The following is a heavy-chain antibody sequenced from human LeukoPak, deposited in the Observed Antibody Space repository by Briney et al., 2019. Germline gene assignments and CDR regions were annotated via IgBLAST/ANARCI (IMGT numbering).Heavy chain of an antibody. CDR3: ARGPVGYYDFWSGYYGTNWFDP. J-gene: IGHJ5*02. V-gene: IGHV4-39*07. CDR1: GGSISSSSYY. D-gene: IGHD3-3*01. Sequence: SETLSLTCTVSGGSISSSSYYWGWIREPPGKGLEWIGSIYYSGSTYYNPSLKSRVTISVDTSKNQFSLKLSSVTAADTAVYYCARGPVGYYDFWSGYYGTNWFDPWGQGTLVTVSS. CDR2: IYYSGST.